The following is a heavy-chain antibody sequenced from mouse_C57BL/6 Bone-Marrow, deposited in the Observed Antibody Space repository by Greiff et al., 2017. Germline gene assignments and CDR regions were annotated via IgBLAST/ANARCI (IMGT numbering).Heavy chain of an antibody. Sequence: VMLVESGPGLVQPSQSLSITCTVSGFSLTSYGVHWFRQSPGKGLEWLGVIWSGGSTDYNAAFISRLSISKDNSTSQVFFKMNSLQADDTAIYYCARGRRAMDYWGQGTSVTVSS. D-gene: IGHD3-3*01. J-gene: IGHJ4*01. CDR1: GFSLTSYG. CDR3: ARGRRAMDY. V-gene: IGHV2-2*01. CDR2: IWSGGST.